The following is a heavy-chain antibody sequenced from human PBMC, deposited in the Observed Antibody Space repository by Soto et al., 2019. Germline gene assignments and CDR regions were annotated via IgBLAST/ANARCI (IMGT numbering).Heavy chain of an antibody. D-gene: IGHD3-10*01. CDR1: GGSMNNYF. V-gene: IGHV4-59*08. CDR3: VRQGFGQLHGLVDV. Sequence: QVQLQESGPGLVEPSETLSLTCTVSGGSMNNYFCSWIRQSPGTGLELIGNLHDDGSPAYNPSLRSRVTMSADTSKRHFSLTLTSVTAADTAVYYCVRQGFGQLHGLVDVWGQGTTVTVSS. J-gene: IGHJ6*02. CDR2: LHDDGSP.